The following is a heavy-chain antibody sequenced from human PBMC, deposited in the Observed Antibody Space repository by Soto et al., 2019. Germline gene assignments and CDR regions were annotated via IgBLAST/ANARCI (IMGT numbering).Heavy chain of an antibody. D-gene: IGHD3-3*01. J-gene: IGHJ6*02. Sequence: GGSLRLSCAASGFTFSSYTMSWVRRAPGKGLEWVSTISGSGGRTYYADSVKGRFTISKDNSKNTLYLQMSSLSAEDTAVYYCAKVPGFEFYGMDVWGQGSKVTV. CDR3: AKVPGFEFYGMDV. V-gene: IGHV3-23*01. CDR2: ISGSGGRT. CDR1: GFTFSSYT.